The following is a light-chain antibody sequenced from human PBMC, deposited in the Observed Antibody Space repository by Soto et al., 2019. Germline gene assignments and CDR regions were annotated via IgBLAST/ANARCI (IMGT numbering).Light chain of an antibody. V-gene: IGKV1-5*03. Sequence: DIQMTQFPSTLSAFVGDRVTITCRASQSISPWLAWYRQKPGKAPKLLIYKTSSLNSGVPLRFSGSGSGTEFTLTISSLQPDDFATYYGQHYNTSPWTVGQGTNVESK. J-gene: IGKJ1*01. CDR1: QSISPW. CDR3: QHYNTSPWT. CDR2: KTS.